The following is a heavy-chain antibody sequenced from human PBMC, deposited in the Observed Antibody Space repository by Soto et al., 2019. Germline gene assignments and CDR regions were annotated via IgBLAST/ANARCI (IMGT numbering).Heavy chain of an antibody. J-gene: IGHJ6*02. CDR1: GFTVSSNY. Sequence: GGSLRLSCAASGFTVSSNYMSWVRQAPGKGLEWVSVIYSGGSTYYADSVKGRFTISRDNSKNTLYLQMNSLRAEDTAVYYCARDYYDSSGYWVYYYGMDVWGQGTTVTVSS. CDR3: ARDYYDSSGYWVYYYGMDV. CDR2: IYSGGST. D-gene: IGHD3-22*01. V-gene: IGHV3-53*01.